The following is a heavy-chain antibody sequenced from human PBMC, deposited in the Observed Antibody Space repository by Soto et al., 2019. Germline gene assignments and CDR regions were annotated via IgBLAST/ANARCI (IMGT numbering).Heavy chain of an antibody. Sequence: ASVKVSCKASGGPFSSYAISWVRQAPGQGLEWMGGIIPIFGTANYAQKFQGRVTITADESPSTAYMELSSLRSEDTAVYYCVSPQSGSDRYYFDYWGQGTLVTVCS. CDR2: IIPIFGTA. V-gene: IGHV1-69*13. CDR3: VSPQSGSDRYYFDY. J-gene: IGHJ4*02. CDR1: GGPFSSYA. D-gene: IGHD1-26*01.